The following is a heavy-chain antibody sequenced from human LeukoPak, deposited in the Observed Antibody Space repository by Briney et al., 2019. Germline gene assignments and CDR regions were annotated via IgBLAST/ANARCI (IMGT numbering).Heavy chain of an antibody. Sequence: SETLSLTCTVSGGSISSYYWRWIRQPAGKGLEWIGRIYTSGSTNYNASLKSRVTISVDKSKNQFPLKLSSVTAADTAVYSCARELGGVRLVDYWGQGTLVTVSS. D-gene: IGHD2-8*02. J-gene: IGHJ4*02. CDR2: IYTSGST. CDR3: ARELGGVRLVDY. V-gene: IGHV4-4*07. CDR1: GGSISSYY.